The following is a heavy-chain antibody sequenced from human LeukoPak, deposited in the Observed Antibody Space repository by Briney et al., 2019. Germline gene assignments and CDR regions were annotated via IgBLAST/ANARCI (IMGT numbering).Heavy chain of an antibody. CDR3: EREGRYYFDY. CDR2: IIVSVGGRIV. Sequence: GGSLRLSCAASGFSFSSFEFISVRQDPGGGVVWISYIIVSVGGRIVYYADSVKGRFTISRDNVDNTLYLQMNSLKAEETAVYYCEREGRYYFDYWGQGILVTVSS. V-gene: IGHV3-48*03. D-gene: IGHD3-10*01. J-gene: IGHJ4*02. CDR1: GFSFSSFE.